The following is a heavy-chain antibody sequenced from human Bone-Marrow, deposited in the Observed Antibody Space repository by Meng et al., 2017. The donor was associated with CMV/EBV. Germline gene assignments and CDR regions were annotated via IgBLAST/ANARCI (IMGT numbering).Heavy chain of an antibody. V-gene: IGHV3-23*01. J-gene: IGHJ4*02. CDR1: GFTFSSYW. Sequence: GESLKISCAASGFTFSSYWMSWVRQAPGKGLEWVSAISGSGGSTYYADSVKGRFTISRDNSKNTLYLQMNSLRAEDTAVYYCAKERGYSNPYFDYWGQGTLVTVSS. D-gene: IGHD4-11*01. CDR2: ISGSGGST. CDR3: AKERGYSNPYFDY.